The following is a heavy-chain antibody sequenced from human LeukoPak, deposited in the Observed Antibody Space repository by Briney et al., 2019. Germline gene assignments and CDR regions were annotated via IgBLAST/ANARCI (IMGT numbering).Heavy chain of an antibody. J-gene: IGHJ4*02. CDR3: ARSWAAAFDY. CDR2: FIPVFGTA. V-gene: IGHV1-69*01. D-gene: IGHD1-26*01. Sequence: SVKVSCKASGDTFSKIAVAWVRQAPGQGLEWMGGFIPVFGTANYARGFQDRVTIAADESTSTTYMELSSLTSEDTAVYYCARSWAAAFDYWGQGTLVTVSS. CDR1: GDTFSKIA.